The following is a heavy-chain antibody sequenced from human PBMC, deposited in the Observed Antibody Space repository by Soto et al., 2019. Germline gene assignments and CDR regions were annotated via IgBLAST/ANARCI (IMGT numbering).Heavy chain of an antibody. CDR2: INPNSGGT. D-gene: IGHD3-9*01. Sequence: ASVKVSCKASGYTFTGYYMHWVRQAPGQGLEWMGWINPNSGGTNYAQKFQGWVTMTRDTSISTAYMELSRLRSDDTAVYYCASDGAPRDILTGFHYYYYMDVWGKGTTVTVSS. V-gene: IGHV1-2*04. J-gene: IGHJ6*03. CDR1: GYTFTGYY. CDR3: ASDGAPRDILTGFHYYYYMDV.